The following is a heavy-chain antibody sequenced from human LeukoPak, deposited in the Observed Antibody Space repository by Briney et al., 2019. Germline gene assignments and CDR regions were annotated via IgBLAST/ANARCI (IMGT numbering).Heavy chain of an antibody. CDR3: AKDRDSSTSCPGSY. Sequence: PGGSLRLSCAASGFTFSSYGMHWVRQAPGKGLEWVAFIRYDGSNKYYADSVKGRFTISRDNSKNTLYLQMNSLRAEDTAVYYCAKDRDSSTSCPGSYWGQGTLVTVSS. CDR2: IRYDGSNK. CDR1: GFTFSSYG. J-gene: IGHJ4*02. V-gene: IGHV3-30*02. D-gene: IGHD2-2*01.